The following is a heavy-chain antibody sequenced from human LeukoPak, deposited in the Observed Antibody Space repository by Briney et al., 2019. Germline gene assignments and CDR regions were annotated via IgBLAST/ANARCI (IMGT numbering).Heavy chain of an antibody. J-gene: IGHJ4*02. CDR3: ARGGRTGTTSPLFDY. CDR2: IYYSGST. CDR1: GGSISSGGYY. V-gene: IGHV4-31*03. Sequence: PSQTLSLTCTVSGGSISSGGYYWSWICQHPGKGLEWIGYIYYSGSTYYNPSLKSRVTISVDTSKNQFSLKLSSVTAADTAVYYCARGGRTGTTSPLFDYWGQGTLVTVSS. D-gene: IGHD1-14*01.